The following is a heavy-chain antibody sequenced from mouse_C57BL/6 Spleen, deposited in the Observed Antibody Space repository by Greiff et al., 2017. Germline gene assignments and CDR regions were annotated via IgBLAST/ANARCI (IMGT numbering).Heavy chain of an antibody. CDR1: GFSLTSYG. D-gene: IGHD4-1*02. CDR2: IWSGGST. J-gene: IGHJ3*01. CDR3: ASQLGRSSSFAD. Sequence: QVQLQQSGPGLVQPSQSLSITCTVSGFSLTSYGVHWVRQSPGKGLEWLGVIWSGGSTDYNAAFISRLSISKDNSKSQVFFKMNSLQADDTAIYYCASQLGRSSSFADWGQGTLVTVSA. V-gene: IGHV2-2*01.